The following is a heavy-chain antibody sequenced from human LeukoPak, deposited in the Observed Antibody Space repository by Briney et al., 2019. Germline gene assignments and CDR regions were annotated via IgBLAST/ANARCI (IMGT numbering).Heavy chain of an antibody. CDR1: GFTFSSYA. D-gene: IGHD2-15*01. Sequence: GSLRLSCAASGFTFSSYAMTWVRQAPGKGLEWVSLISGSGDKTYYINSVQGRFIISRDNSKNTLYLQMNSLRAEDTAVYYCAKDRGDIVNWFDPWGQGTLVTVSS. CDR3: AKDRGDIVNWFDP. CDR2: ISGSGDKT. J-gene: IGHJ5*02. V-gene: IGHV3-23*01.